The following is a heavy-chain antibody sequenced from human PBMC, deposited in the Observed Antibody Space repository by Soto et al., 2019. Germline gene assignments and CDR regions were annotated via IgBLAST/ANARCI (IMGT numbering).Heavy chain of an antibody. J-gene: IGHJ1*01. CDR3: ARETSSSWLWYFQH. Sequence: QVQLVQSGAGVKKPGASVKVSCKASGYTFTGYYMHWVRQAPGQGLEWMGWINPNSGGTNYAQKFQGWVTMTRDTSISTAYMELSRLRSDDTAVYYCARETSSSWLWYFQHWGQGTLVTVSS. CDR2: INPNSGGT. CDR1: GYTFTGYY. V-gene: IGHV1-2*04. D-gene: IGHD6-13*01.